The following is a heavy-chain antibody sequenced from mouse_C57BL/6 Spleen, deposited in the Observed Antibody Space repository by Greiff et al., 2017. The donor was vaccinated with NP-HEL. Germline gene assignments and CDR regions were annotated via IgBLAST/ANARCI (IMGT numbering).Heavy chain of an antibody. CDR2: INPNNGGN. J-gene: IGHJ4*01. CDR3: ERYHYGSSAMDY. Sequence: DVQLVESGPELVKPGDSVTIPCKASGYTFTDYNMDWVKQRPGKSLEWIGDINPNNGGNIYNQKFKGKATLTIDKCSSTAYMELRSMTSEDTEVYSCERYHYGSSAMDYWGQGTSVTVSS. CDR1: GYTFTDYN. V-gene: IGHV1-18*01. D-gene: IGHD1-1*01.